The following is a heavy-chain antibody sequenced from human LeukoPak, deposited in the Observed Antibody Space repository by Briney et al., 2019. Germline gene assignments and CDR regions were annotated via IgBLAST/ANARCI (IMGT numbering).Heavy chain of an antibody. CDR1: GYSISSAFY. D-gene: IGHD1-1*01. CDR2: TYYSGNT. CDR3: ARFAAPQLTRIDY. J-gene: IGHJ4*02. V-gene: IGHV4-38-2*01. Sequence: SDTLSLTCAVSGYSISSAFYWGWIRPPPGKGLEWIGSTYYSGNTFYNPSLKSRLTISVDTSKNQFSLRLSSVTAADTAVYYCARFAAPQLTRIDYWGQGILVTVSS.